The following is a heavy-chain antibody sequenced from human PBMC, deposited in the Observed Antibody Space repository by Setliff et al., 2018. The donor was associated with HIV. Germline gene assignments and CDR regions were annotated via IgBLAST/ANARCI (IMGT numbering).Heavy chain of an antibody. D-gene: IGHD3-3*01. CDR2: IYASGTT. CDR1: GDSISSYY. J-gene: IGHJ5*02. CDR3: VRGQALQFLGFDP. Sequence: PSETLSLTCSVSGDSISSYYWSWIRQRPGKGLEWIGFIYASGTTNYNPSLKSLVTISLDTSKNQFSLRLTSVTAADTAVYYCVRGQALQFLGFDPWGQGILVTVSS. V-gene: IGHV4-4*08.